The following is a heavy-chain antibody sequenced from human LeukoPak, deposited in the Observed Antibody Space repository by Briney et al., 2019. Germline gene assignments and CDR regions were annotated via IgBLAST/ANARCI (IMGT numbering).Heavy chain of an antibody. Sequence: GASVKVSRKASGYTFTSYGISWVRQAPGQGLEWMGWISAYNGNTNYAQKLQGRVTMTTDTSTSTAYMELRSLRSDDTAVYYCARDSAFGGVIANNWFDPWGQGTLVTVSS. V-gene: IGHV1-18*04. CDR1: GYTFTSYG. D-gene: IGHD3-16*02. CDR3: ARDSAFGGVIANNWFDP. CDR2: ISAYNGNT. J-gene: IGHJ5*02.